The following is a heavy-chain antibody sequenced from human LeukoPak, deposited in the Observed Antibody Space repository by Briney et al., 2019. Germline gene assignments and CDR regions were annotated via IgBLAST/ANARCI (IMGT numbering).Heavy chain of an antibody. CDR3: ARDDNIAVAGTDWGMDV. J-gene: IGHJ6*04. CDR2: IYTSGST. Sequence: PSETLSLTCTVSGGSISSGSYYWSWIRQPAGKGLEWIGRIYTSGSTNYNPSLKSRVTISVDTSKNQFSLKQSSVTAADTAVYYCARDDNIAVAGTDWGMDVWGKGTTVTISS. D-gene: IGHD6-19*01. V-gene: IGHV4-61*02. CDR1: GGSISSGSYY.